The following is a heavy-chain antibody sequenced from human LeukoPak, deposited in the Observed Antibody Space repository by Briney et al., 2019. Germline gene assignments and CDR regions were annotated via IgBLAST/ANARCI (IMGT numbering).Heavy chain of an antibody. Sequence: PSETLSLTCAVPGDSISSDYWSSMRQPAREGLEWIGRIYTSGSTNYNPSLKSRDTMSVDTSKTQFSLKLSSVTAADTAVYYWARDAYYYGHPVNWFDPWGQGTLVSVSS. J-gene: IGHJ5*02. CDR3: ARDAYYYGHPVNWFDP. D-gene: IGHD3-10*01. CDR2: IYTSGST. CDR1: GDSISSDY. V-gene: IGHV4-4*07.